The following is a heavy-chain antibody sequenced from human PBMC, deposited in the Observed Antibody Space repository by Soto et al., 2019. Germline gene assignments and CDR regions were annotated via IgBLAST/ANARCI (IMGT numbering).Heavy chain of an antibody. V-gene: IGHV3-30*18. J-gene: IGHJ4*02. CDR2: ISYDGSNK. CDR3: AKDLLRGSSGWYVRPYYFDY. D-gene: IGHD6-19*01. Sequence: GGSLRLSCAASGFTFSSYGMHWVRQAPGKGLEWVAVISYDGSNKYYADSVKGRFTISRDNSKNTLYLQMNSLRAEDTAVYYCAKDLLRGSSGWYVRPYYFDYWGQGTLVTVSS. CDR1: GFTFSSYG.